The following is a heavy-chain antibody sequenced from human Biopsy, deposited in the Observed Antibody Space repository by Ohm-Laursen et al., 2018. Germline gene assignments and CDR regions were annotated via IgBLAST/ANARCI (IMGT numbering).Heavy chain of an antibody. D-gene: IGHD6-19*01. J-gene: IGHJ4*02. CDR1: GDSVSSGSFY. Sequence: GTLSLTCTVSGDSVSSGSFYWTWIRQPPGQGLEYIGYIYDRGSTANYNPSLESRVTMSVDMPKNQFSLKLSSVTAAGTAIYYCARGMRSSGWPYFDSWGQGTLVTVSS. CDR2: IYDRGSTA. CDR3: ARGMRSSGWPYFDS. V-gene: IGHV4-61*01.